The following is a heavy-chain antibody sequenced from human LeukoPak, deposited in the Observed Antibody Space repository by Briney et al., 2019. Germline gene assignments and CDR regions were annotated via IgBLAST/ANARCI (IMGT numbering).Heavy chain of an antibody. V-gene: IGHV3-13*01. J-gene: IGHJ5*02. CDR1: GFTFSSYD. CDR3: ARGGELGFDP. D-gene: IGHD1-7*01. Sequence: GGSLRLSCEASGFTFSSYDVHWVRQGIGKGLEWVSGIATAGDTFYAGSVKGRFTISRENGKKSLYLQMNDLRAGDTAVYYCARGGELGFDPWGQGALVTVSS. CDR2: IATAGDT.